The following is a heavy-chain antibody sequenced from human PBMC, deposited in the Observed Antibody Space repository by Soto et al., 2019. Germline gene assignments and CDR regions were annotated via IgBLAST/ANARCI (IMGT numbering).Heavy chain of an antibody. CDR3: AKDALWFGLYYYYGMDV. V-gene: IGHV3-30*18. D-gene: IGHD3-10*01. CDR2: ISYDGSNK. Sequence: GGSLRLSCAASGFTFSSYGMHWVRQAPGKGLEWVAVISYDGSNKYYADSVKGRFTISRDNSKNTLYLQMNSLRAEDTAVYYCAKDALWFGLYYYYGMDVWGQGTTVTVSS. CDR1: GFTFSSYG. J-gene: IGHJ6*02.